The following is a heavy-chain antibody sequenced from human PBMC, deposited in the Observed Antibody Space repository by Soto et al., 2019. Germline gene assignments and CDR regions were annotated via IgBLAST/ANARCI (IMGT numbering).Heavy chain of an antibody. Sequence: SGPTLVNPTQTLTLTCTFSGFSLSTSGVGVGWIRQPPGKALEWLALIYWNDDKRYSPSLKSRLTITKDTSKNQVVLTMTNMDPVDTATYYCAHSTYCTNGVCYPKGWFDPWGQGTLVTVSS. J-gene: IGHJ5*02. CDR2: IYWNDDK. D-gene: IGHD2-8*01. CDR1: GFSLSTSGVG. CDR3: AHSTYCTNGVCYPKGWFDP. V-gene: IGHV2-5*01.